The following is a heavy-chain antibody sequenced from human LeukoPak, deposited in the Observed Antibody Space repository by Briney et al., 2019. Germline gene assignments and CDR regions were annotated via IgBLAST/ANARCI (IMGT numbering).Heavy chain of an antibody. V-gene: IGHV1-24*01. CDR1: GYTLTELS. CDR3: ATGGPAGVLFDY. J-gene: IGHJ4*02. D-gene: IGHD2-2*01. CDR2: FDPEDGET. Sequence: WASVKVSCKVSGYTLTELSMHWVRQAPGKGLEWMGGFDPEDGETIYAQKFQGRVTMTEDTSTDTAYVELSSLRSEDTAVYYCATGGPAGVLFDYWGQGTLVTVSS.